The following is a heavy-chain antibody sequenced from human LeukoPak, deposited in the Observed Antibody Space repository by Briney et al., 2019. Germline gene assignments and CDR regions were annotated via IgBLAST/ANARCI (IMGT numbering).Heavy chain of an antibody. CDR1: GGSISSYD. V-gene: IGHV4-39*01. D-gene: IGHD3/OR15-3a*01. J-gene: IGHJ5*02. Sequence: SETLSRTCTVSGGSISSYDWVWIRQPPGKGLEWIGSVSYKGVTYYGPSFRSRFAISIDTSRDQFSLSLASVTAADTAVYYCATLTMSGLGIIPPASWGQGTLVTVSS. CDR3: ATLTMSGLGIIPPAS. CDR2: VSYKGVT.